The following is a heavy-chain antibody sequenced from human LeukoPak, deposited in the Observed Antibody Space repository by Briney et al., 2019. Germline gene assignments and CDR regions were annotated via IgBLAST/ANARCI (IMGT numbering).Heavy chain of an antibody. D-gene: IGHD3-10*01. J-gene: IGHJ3*02. Sequence: ASVKVSCKASGGTFSSYAISWVQPAPGQGLEWMGGIIPIFGTANYAQKFQGRVTITTDESTSTAYMELSSLRSEDTAVYYGARDYYGSGSYSYDAFDIWGQGTMVTVSS. CDR1: GGTFSSYA. V-gene: IGHV1-69*05. CDR2: IIPIFGTA. CDR3: ARDYYGSGSYSYDAFDI.